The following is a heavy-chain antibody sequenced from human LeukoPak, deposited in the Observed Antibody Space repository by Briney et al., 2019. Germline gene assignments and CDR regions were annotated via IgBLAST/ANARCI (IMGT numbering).Heavy chain of an antibody. J-gene: IGHJ5*02. CDR1: GGSISSSSYD. Sequence: PSETLSLTCTVSGGSISSSSYDWGWIRQPPGKGLEWIGSIYYSGSTYYNPSLKSRVTISVDTSKNQFSLKLSSVTAAETAVYDCARDSSGTLNWFAPWSQGTLVTVSS. D-gene: IGHD6-19*01. CDR2: IYYSGST. CDR3: ARDSSGTLNWFAP. V-gene: IGHV4-39*07.